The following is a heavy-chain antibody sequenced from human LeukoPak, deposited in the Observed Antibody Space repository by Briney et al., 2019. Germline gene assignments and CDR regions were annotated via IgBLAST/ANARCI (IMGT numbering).Heavy chain of an antibody. CDR1: GYTFTGYY. D-gene: IGHD3-3*01. CDR2: INPNSGGT. Sequence: GASVKVSFKASGYTFTGYYMHWVRQAPGQGLEWMGWINPNSGGTNYAQKFQGRVTMTRDTSISTAYMELSRLRSEDTAVYYCARATPGPFWSGYYTGNGQLLDYWGQGTRVTVSS. J-gene: IGHJ4*02. V-gene: IGHV1-2*02. CDR3: ARATPGPFWSGYYTGNGQLLDY.